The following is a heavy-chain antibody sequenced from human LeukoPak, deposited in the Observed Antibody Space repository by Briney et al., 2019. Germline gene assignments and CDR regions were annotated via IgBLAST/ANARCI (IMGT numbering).Heavy chain of an antibody. CDR1: GDSSTNSIYY. V-gene: IGHV4-39*07. CDR3: AREYTLYRSGWFLDY. CDR2: IDYSGST. Sequence: SETLSLSRTVSGDSSTNSIYYWAWVRQPPGKGLEWIGSIDYSGSTYYNPSLKSRATISMDTSKNQFSLKLSSVTAADTAVYYCAREYTLYRSGWFLDYWGQGTVVTVSS. J-gene: IGHJ4*02. D-gene: IGHD6-19*01.